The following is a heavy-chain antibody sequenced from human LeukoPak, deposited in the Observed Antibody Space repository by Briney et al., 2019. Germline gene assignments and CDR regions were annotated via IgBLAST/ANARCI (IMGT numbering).Heavy chain of an antibody. CDR3: ARTTIFGVVIDY. Sequence: PSETLSLTCAVYGGSFSGYYWSWIRQPPGKGLEWIGEINHSGSTNYNPSLKSRVTISVDTSKNQFSLKLSSVTAADTAVYYCARTTIFGVVIDYWGQGTLVTVSS. CDR2: INHSGST. V-gene: IGHV4-34*01. CDR1: GGSFSGYY. D-gene: IGHD3-3*01. J-gene: IGHJ4*02.